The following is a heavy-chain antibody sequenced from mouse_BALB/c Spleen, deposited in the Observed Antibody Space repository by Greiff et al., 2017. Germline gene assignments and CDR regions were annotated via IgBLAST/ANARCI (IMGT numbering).Heavy chain of an antibody. D-gene: IGHD1-2*01. J-gene: IGHJ3*01. CDR3: ARGRDYGPFAY. Sequence: EVQLQESGPGLVKPSQSLSLTCSVTGYSITSGYYWNWIRQFPGNKLEWMGYISYDGSNNYNPSLKNRISITRDTSKNQFFLKLNSVTTEDTATYYCARGRDYGPFAYWGQGTLVTVSA. CDR1: GYSITSGYY. CDR2: ISYDGSN. V-gene: IGHV3-6*02.